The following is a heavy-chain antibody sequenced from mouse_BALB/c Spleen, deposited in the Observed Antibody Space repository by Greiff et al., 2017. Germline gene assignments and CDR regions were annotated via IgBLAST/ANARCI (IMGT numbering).Heavy chain of an antibody. CDR3: ARGYGDAMDY. Sequence: EVKLMESGPGLVKPSQSLSLTCSVTGYSITSGYYWNWIRQFPGNKLEWMGYISYDGSNNYNPSLKNRISITRDTSKNQFFLKLNSVTTEDTATYYCARGYGDAMDYWGQGTSVTVSS. D-gene: IGHD2-14*01. V-gene: IGHV3-6*02. CDR1: GYSITSGYY. CDR2: ISYDGSN. J-gene: IGHJ4*01.